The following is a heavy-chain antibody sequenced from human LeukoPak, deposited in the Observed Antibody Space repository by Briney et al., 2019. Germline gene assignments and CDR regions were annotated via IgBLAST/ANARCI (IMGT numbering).Heavy chain of an antibody. D-gene: IGHD5-24*01. CDR2: IYYSGST. J-gene: IGHJ5*02. CDR1: GGSISSSSYY. CDR3: AREFVEMATIGPNWFDP. V-gene: IGHV4-39*07. Sequence: PSETLSLTCTVSGGSISSSSYYWGWIRQPPGKGLEWIGSIYYSGSTYYNPSLKSRVTISVDTSKNQFSLKLSSVTAADTAVYYCAREFVEMATIGPNWFDPWGQGTLVTVSS.